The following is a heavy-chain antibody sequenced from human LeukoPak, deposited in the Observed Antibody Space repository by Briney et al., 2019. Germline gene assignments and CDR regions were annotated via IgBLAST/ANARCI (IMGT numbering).Heavy chain of an antibody. V-gene: IGHV4-61*01. Sequence: PSETLSLTCTVSGGSVSSGSYYWSWIRQPPGKGLEWFAYIYYSGSTNYNPSLKSRVTISVDTSENQFSLKLSSVTAADTAVYYCARGYCSGGSCYYDYWGQGTLVTVSS. J-gene: IGHJ4*02. CDR1: GGSVSSGSYY. CDR2: IYYSGST. CDR3: ARGYCSGGSCYYDY. D-gene: IGHD2-15*01.